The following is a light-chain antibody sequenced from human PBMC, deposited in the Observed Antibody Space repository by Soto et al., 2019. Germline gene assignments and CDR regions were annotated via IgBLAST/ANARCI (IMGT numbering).Light chain of an antibody. CDR2: DAS. V-gene: IGKV1-5*01. J-gene: IGKJ1*01. CDR3: QQYNSEPWT. Sequence: DIQMTQSPSALSGSVGDRVTITCRASQNIETWLAWYQQAPGKAPKLLIYDASTLKTGVPSRFSGSGSGTEFTLTIGSLQPDDYATYYSQQYNSEPWTFGQGTKVEI. CDR1: QNIETW.